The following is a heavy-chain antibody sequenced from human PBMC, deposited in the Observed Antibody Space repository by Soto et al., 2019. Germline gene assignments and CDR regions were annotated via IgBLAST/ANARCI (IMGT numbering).Heavy chain of an antibody. CDR1: GFTFSNYS. J-gene: IGHJ4*02. Sequence: EVQLVESGGRLVKPGGSLRLSCAASGFTFSNYSMTWVRQAPGKGLEWVSAISSESTKISYADSVKGRFTISRDNAHSSVFLLMRSLGAEDTAVYYCAKVCDQWLLEIDYWGQGSLVTVAS. CDR2: ISSESTKI. D-gene: IGHD6-19*01. V-gene: IGHV3-21*01. CDR3: AKVCDQWLLEIDY.